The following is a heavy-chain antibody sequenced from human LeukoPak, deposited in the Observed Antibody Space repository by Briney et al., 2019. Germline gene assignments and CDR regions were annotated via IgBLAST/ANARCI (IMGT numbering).Heavy chain of an antibody. CDR1: GFTISSYA. V-gene: IGHV3-23*01. CDR3: AKGGWVGYCSSTSCYWGFDY. CDR2: ISGSGVST. D-gene: IGHD2-2*01. J-gene: IGHJ4*02. Sequence: GGSLRLSCAASGFTISSYAMSWVRQAPGKGLEWVSAISGSGVSTYYADSVKGRFTISRDNSKNTLYLQMNSLRAEDTAVYYCAKGGWVGYCSSTSCYWGFDYWGQGTLVTVSS.